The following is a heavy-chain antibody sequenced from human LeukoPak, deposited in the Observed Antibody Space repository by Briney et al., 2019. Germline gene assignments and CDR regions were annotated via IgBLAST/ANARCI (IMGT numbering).Heavy chain of an antibody. J-gene: IGHJ5*02. CDR3: ARVPSTTVTTMWFDA. D-gene: IGHD4-17*01. CDR1: GGSISSYY. CDR2: IYYSGST. V-gene: IGHV4-59*12. Sequence: SETLSLTCTVSGGSISSYYWSWIPQPPGKGREWGGYIYYSGSTNYNPSLKSRVTISVDKSKSQFSLKLSSVTAADTAVYYCARVPSTTVTTMWFDAWGQRTLVTVSS.